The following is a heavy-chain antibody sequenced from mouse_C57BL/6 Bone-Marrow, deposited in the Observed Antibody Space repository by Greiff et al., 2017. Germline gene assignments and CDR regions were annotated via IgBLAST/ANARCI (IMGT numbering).Heavy chain of an antibody. CDR3: ARFGASAWFAY. CDR2: ISDGGSYT. D-gene: IGHD3-1*01. CDR1: GFTFSSYS. Sequence: EVLLVESGGGLVKPGGSLKLSCAASGFTFSSYSMSWVRQTPEKRLAWVATISDGGSYTYYPDNVKGRATISRDNAKNNLYLQLSHLKSEDTAMYYCARFGASAWFAYWGQGTLVTVSA. J-gene: IGHJ3*01. V-gene: IGHV5-4*01.